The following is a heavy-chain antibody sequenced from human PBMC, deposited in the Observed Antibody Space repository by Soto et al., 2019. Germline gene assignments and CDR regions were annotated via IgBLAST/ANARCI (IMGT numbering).Heavy chain of an antibody. J-gene: IGHJ4*02. Sequence: PGGSLRLSCAASGFTFISYAMSGVRQAPGKGLEWVSAISGSGGSTYYADSVKGRFTISRDNSKNTLYLQMNSLRAEDTAVYYCAKGKYSGSYYPFDYWGQGTLVTVSS. V-gene: IGHV3-23*01. D-gene: IGHD1-26*01. CDR2: ISGSGGST. CDR1: GFTFISYA. CDR3: AKGKYSGSYYPFDY.